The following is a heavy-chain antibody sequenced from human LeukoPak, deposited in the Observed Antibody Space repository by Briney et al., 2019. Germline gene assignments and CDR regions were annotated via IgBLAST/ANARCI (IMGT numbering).Heavy chain of an antibody. Sequence: ASVKVSCKASGYTFTGYYIHWVRQAPGQGLEWTGWMNPYSGGTNYAQKFQGRVTMTRDTSISTAYMEVSRLRSDDTAVYYCAISYCSGGICYYDYMDVWGKGTTVTVSS. CDR2: MNPYSGGT. V-gene: IGHV1-2*02. J-gene: IGHJ6*03. CDR3: AISYCSGGICYYDYMDV. CDR1: GYTFTGYY. D-gene: IGHD2-15*01.